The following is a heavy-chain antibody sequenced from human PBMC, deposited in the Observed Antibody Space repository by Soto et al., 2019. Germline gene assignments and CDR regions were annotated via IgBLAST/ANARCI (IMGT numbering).Heavy chain of an antibody. V-gene: IGHV3-23*01. CDR3: AKDRRYYGSGSYYNFDY. Sequence: GGSLRLSCAASGFTFSSYAMSWVRQAPGKGLEWVSAISGSGGSTYYADSVKGRFTISRDNSKNTLYLQMNSLRAEDTAVYYCAKDRRYYGSGSYYNFDYWGQGTLVTVSS. J-gene: IGHJ4*02. CDR1: GFTFSSYA. CDR2: ISGSGGST. D-gene: IGHD3-10*01.